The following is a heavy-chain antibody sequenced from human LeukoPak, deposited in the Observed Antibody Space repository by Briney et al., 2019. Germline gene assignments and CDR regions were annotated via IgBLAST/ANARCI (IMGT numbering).Heavy chain of an antibody. D-gene: IGHD6-13*01. CDR3: TRIHSSSWYSPSGWFDP. CDR1: GGSISSYY. CDR2: IYYSGST. J-gene: IGHJ5*02. Sequence: SETLSLTCTVSGGSISSYYWSWIRQPPGKGLEWIGYIYYSGSTNYNPSLKSRVTISVDTSKNQFSLKLSSVTAADTAVYYCTRIHSSSWYSPSGWFDPWGQGTLVTVSS. V-gene: IGHV4-59*01.